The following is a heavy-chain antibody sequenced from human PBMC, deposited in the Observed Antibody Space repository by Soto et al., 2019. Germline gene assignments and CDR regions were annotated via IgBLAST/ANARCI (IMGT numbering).Heavy chain of an antibody. V-gene: IGHV1-69*01. CDR2: IIPIFGTA. CDR3: PRARRRRWFEELSNVLAYYYYGMDV. CDR1: GGTFSSYA. Sequence: QVQLVQSGAEGKKPGSSVKVSCKASGGTFSSYAISWVRQAPGQGLEWMGGIIPIFGTANYAQKFQGRVTITADESTSTAYMELSRLRSEETAVYYCPRARRRRWFEELSNVLAYYYYGMDVWGQGTTVTVSS. D-gene: IGHD3-10*01. J-gene: IGHJ6*02.